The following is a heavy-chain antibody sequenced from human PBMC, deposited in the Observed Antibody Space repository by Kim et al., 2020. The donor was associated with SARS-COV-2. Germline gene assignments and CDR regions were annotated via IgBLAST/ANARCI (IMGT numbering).Heavy chain of an antibody. D-gene: IGHD3-22*01. CDR3: ASRSHYEGGYFDY. Sequence: GGSLRLSCAASGFTFSSYGMHCVRQAPGKGLEWVAVISYDGSNKYYADSVKGRFTISRDNSKNTLYLQMNSLRAEDTAVYYCASRSHYEGGYFDYWGQGT. CDR1: GFTFSSYG. V-gene: IGHV3-33*05. CDR2: ISYDGSNK. J-gene: IGHJ4*02.